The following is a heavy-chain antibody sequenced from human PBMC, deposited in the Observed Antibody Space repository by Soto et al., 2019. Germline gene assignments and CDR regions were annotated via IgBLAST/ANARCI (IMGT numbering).Heavy chain of an antibody. D-gene: IGHD3-10*01. Sequence: SETLSLTCTVSGGSISSYYWSWIRQPPGKGLEWIGYIYYSGSTNYNPSLKSRVTISVDTSKNQFSLKLSSVTAADTAVYYCARHLYGSGSYYIGLGAFYIWGQGTMVTVSS. CDR2: IYYSGST. CDR3: ARHLYGSGSYYIGLGAFYI. J-gene: IGHJ3*02. CDR1: GGSISSYY. V-gene: IGHV4-59*08.